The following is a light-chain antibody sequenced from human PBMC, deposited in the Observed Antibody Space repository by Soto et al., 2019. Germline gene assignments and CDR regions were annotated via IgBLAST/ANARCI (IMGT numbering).Light chain of an antibody. CDR1: QSVSNSY. Sequence: ESVLTQSPGTLSLSPGERATLSCRASQSVSNSYLAWYQQKPGQAPRLLIYGASSRATGIPDRFSGSGSGTDFTLTISRLEPEDFAVYYCQQYGTSPQITFGPGTKVDIK. CDR2: GAS. J-gene: IGKJ3*01. CDR3: QQYGTSPQIT. V-gene: IGKV3-20*01.